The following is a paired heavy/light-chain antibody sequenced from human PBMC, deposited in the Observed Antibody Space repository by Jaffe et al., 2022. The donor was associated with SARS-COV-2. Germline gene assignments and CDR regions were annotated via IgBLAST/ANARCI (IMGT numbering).Heavy chain of an antibody. J-gene: IGHJ6*02. D-gene: IGHD6-25*01. CDR2: VYRTGGA. Sequence: QVQLQESGPGLVKASETLSLTCTVSGDSINNSIFYWSWVRQPPGKGLEWIAYVYRTGGAIYNPSLKSRVTLSVDTSKNQFSLKVTSVTAADTAIYYCARDGAAMTPPYGMDVWGQGTTVTVSS. CDR1: GDSINNSIFY. V-gene: IGHV4-61*01. CDR3: ARDGAAMTPPYGMDV.
Light chain of an antibody. CDR2: HVT. CDR3: SSYTTISTRI. V-gene: IGLV2-14*01. J-gene: IGLJ2*01. CDR1: RSDVGAYNF. Sequence: QSALTQPASVSGSPGQSITLSCTGTRSDVGAYNFVSWYQQHPGKAPKLIIYHVTNRPSGVPDRFSGSKSGNTASLTISGLQAEDEADYYCSSYTTISTRILGGGTKLTVL.